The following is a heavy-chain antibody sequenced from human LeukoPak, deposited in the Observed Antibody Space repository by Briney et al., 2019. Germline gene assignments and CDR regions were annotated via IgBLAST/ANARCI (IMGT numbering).Heavy chain of an antibody. V-gene: IGHV3-23*01. CDR1: GFSFSTHA. J-gene: IGHJ4*02. CDR3: AKDQGQAVVPRRFDY. Sequence: GGSLRLSCAASGFSFSTHAMSWVRQAPGKGLEWVSTIYYSGGNTYSADSVKGRFTISRDNAKNMLYLQMNSLRAEDTAVYYCAKDQGQAVVPRRFDYWGQGTLVTVSS. CDR2: IYYSGGNT. D-gene: IGHD4-23*01.